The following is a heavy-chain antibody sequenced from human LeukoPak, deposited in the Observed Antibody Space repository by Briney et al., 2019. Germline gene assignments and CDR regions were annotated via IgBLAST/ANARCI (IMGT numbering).Heavy chain of an antibody. CDR1: DGSVSGYY. D-gene: IGHD3-22*01. Sequence: SETLSLTCAVYDGSVSGYYWSWIRQPPGKGLEWTGEINHSGSTNYNPSLKSRVTISVDTSKNQFSLKLSSVTAADTAVYYCARGRLSRVIVVVITKTYYFDYWGHGTLVTVSS. V-gene: IGHV4-34*01. J-gene: IGHJ4*01. CDR2: INHSGST. CDR3: ARGRLSRVIVVVITKTYYFDY.